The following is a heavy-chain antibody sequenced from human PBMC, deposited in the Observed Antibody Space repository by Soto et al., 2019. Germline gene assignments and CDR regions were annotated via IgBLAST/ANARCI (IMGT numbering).Heavy chain of an antibody. Sequence: PGGSLRLSCAASGFTFSDYYMSWIRQAPGKGLEWVSYISSSGSTIYYADSVKGRFTISRDNAKNSLYLQMNSLRAEDTAVYYCARFPNETYYDFWSGYYRPHYYYYMDVWGKGTTVTVSS. J-gene: IGHJ6*03. V-gene: IGHV3-11*01. D-gene: IGHD3-3*01. CDR1: GFTFSDYY. CDR2: ISSSGSTI. CDR3: ARFPNETYYDFWSGYYRPHYYYYMDV.